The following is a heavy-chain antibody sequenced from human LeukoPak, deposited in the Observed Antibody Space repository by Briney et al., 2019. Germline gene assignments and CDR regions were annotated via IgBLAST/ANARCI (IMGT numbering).Heavy chain of an antibody. D-gene: IGHD3-3*01. Sequence: GGSLRLSCAASGFTFSNYWMHWVRQAPGKGLEWVAFIRYDGSNKYYADSVKGRFTISRDNSKNTLYLQMNSLRAEDTAVYYCAKDPYDFWSGYYTPYFDYWGQGTLVTVSS. V-gene: IGHV3-30*02. CDR1: GFTFSNYW. CDR2: IRYDGSNK. CDR3: AKDPYDFWSGYYTPYFDY. J-gene: IGHJ4*02.